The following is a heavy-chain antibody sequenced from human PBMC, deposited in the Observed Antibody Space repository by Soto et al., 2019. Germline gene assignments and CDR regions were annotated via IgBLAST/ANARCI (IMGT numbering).Heavy chain of an antibody. CDR1: GGSISTYY. CDR3: ASASRADAFDI. J-gene: IGHJ3*02. Sequence: QVQLQESGPGLVKPSETLSLTCSVSGGSISTYYWSWIRQPPGEGLEWIGYIYFSGTTNYNPSLRSRVTMSVDTSKIQFSLKLSSVTAADTAIYYCASASRADAFDIWGQGTVVTVSS. CDR2: IYFSGTT. V-gene: IGHV4-59*12.